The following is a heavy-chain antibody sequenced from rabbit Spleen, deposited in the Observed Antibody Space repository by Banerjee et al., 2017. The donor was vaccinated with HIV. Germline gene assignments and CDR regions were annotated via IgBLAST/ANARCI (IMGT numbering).Heavy chain of an antibody. V-gene: IGHV1S40*01. J-gene: IGHJ6*01. CDR2: IDTGSSGFT. D-gene: IGHD8-1*01. CDR1: GVSFSGNSY. Sequence: QSLEESGGDLVKPGASLTLTCITSGVSFSGNSYMCWVRQAPGKGLEWIVCIDTGSSGFTYSATWAKGRFTCSKTSSTTVTLQMTSLTVADTATYFCARDTGSSFSSYGMDLWGQGTLVTVS. CDR3: ARDTGSSFSSYGMDL.